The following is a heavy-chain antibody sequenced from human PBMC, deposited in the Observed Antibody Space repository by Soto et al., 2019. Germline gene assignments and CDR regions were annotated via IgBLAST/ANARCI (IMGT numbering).Heavy chain of an antibody. D-gene: IGHD3-10*01. Sequence: GGSLRLSCAASGFTFSSYSMNWVRQAPGKGLEWVSSISSSSSYIYYADSVKGRFTISRDNAKNSLYLQMNSLRAEDTAVYYCARIGGFGEFGPWRTYYYYMDVWGKGTTVTVSS. CDR1: GFTFSSYS. V-gene: IGHV3-21*01. J-gene: IGHJ6*03. CDR2: ISSSSSYI. CDR3: ARIGGFGEFGPWRTYYYYMDV.